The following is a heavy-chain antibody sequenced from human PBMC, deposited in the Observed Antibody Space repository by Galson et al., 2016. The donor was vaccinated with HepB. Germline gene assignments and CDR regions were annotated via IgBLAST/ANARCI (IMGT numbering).Heavy chain of an antibody. Sequence: TLSLTCAVHGASLSGPYWSWIRQAPGKGLEWIGEVNDSGTTKVSPSLKSRVTMSADTSRNQFSLELRSVTAADTAVYFCARRHYFDFWNTAYAERNVWFDPWGPGVLVTVSS. CDR3: ARRHYFDFWNTAYAERNVWFDP. CDR1: GASLSGPY. D-gene: IGHD3-3*01. V-gene: IGHV4-34*01. CDR2: VNDSGTT. J-gene: IGHJ5*02.